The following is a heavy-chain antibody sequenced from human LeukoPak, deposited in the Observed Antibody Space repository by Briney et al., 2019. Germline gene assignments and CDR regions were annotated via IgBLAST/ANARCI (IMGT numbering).Heavy chain of an antibody. CDR3: ARGRGSCSGGSCYDY. J-gene: IGHJ4*02. CDR2: IYSGGST. D-gene: IGHD2-15*01. Sequence: PGGSPRLSCAASGFTISSNYMTWVRQAPGKGLEWVSVIYSGGSTFYADSVKGRFTPSRDNSKNTVYLQMNNLRAEDTAVYYCARGRGSCSGGSCYDYWGQGTLVTVSS. V-gene: IGHV3-53*01. CDR1: GFTISSNY.